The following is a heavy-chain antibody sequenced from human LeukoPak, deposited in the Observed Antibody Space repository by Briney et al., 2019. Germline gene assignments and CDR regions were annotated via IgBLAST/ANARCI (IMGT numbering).Heavy chain of an antibody. Sequence: PGGSLRLSCAASGFTFSSYSMNWVRQAPVKELEWVSSISSSSSYIYYADSVKGRFTISRDNAKNSLYLQMNSLRAEDTAVYYCARKLYGSGRYYSPNFDYWGQGTLVTVSS. CDR1: GFTFSSYS. J-gene: IGHJ4*02. V-gene: IGHV3-21*01. D-gene: IGHD3-10*01. CDR2: ISSSSSYI. CDR3: ARKLYGSGRYYSPNFDY.